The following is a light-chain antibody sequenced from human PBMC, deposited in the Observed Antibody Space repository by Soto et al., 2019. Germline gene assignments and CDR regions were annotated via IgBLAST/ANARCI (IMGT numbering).Light chain of an antibody. CDR1: SGYD. CDR2: GTN. J-gene: IGLJ2*01. V-gene: IGLV1-40*01. CDR3: QSYDNTGGTV. Sequence: QSVLTQPPSVSGAPGQRVTISCTGSSGYDVHWYQQLHGTAPKLLIYGTNNRPSGVPDRFSGSESGTSASLAITGLQAEDEADYFCQSYDNTGGTVFGGGTKLTVL.